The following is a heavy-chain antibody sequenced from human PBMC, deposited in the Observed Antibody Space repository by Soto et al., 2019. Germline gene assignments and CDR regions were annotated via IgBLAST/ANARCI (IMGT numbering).Heavy chain of an antibody. CDR2: IYYSGST. CDR1: GGSISSSSYY. Sequence: PSETLSLTCTVSGGSISSSSYYWGWIRQPPGKGLEWIGSIYYSGSTYYNPSLKSRVTISVDTSKNQFSLKLSSVTAADTAVYYCARHHGTARFDYWGQGTLVTVSS. J-gene: IGHJ4*02. CDR3: ARHHGTARFDY. V-gene: IGHV4-39*01.